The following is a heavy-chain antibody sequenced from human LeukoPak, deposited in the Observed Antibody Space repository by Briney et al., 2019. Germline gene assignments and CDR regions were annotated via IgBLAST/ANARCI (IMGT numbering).Heavy chain of an antibody. V-gene: IGHV4-59*01. CDR1: GGSISSYY. J-gene: IGHJ3*02. D-gene: IGHD7-27*01. Sequence: PSETLSLTCAVSGGSISSYYWSWVRQPPGKGLEWMGYIYYSGSTNYNPSPKSRVTISVDTSKNQFSLKLSSVTAADTAVYYCAGDRINLGAFDIWGQGTMVTVSS. CDR3: AGDRINLGAFDI. CDR2: IYYSGST.